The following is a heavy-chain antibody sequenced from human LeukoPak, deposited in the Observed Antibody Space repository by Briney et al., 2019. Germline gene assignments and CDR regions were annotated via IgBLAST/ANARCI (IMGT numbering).Heavy chain of an antibody. Sequence: ASVKVSCKASGYTFTSYGISWVRQAPGQGLEWMGIINPSGGSTSYAQKFQGRVTMTRDMSTSTVYMELSSLRSEDTAVYYCSSSPWNYYYYMDVWGKGTTVTVSS. D-gene: IGHD5-12*01. CDR1: GYTFTSYG. CDR3: SSSPWNYYYYMDV. J-gene: IGHJ6*03. V-gene: IGHV1-46*03. CDR2: INPSGGST.